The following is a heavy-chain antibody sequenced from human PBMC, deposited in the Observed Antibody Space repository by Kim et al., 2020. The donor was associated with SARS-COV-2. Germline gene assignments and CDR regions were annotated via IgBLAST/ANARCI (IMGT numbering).Heavy chain of an antibody. J-gene: IGHJ6*02. D-gene: IGHD4-17*01. Sequence: GGSLRLSCAASGFMFSSYGMHWVRQAPGKGLEWVAVISYDGSNKNYADSVKGRFIISRDNSKNTLYLQMNSLRAEDTAVYYCARDYSYGDSRRGWEYYYYGMDVWGQGTTVTVSS. CDR1: GFMFSSYG. CDR2: ISYDGSNK. CDR3: ARDYSYGDSRRGWEYYYYGMDV. V-gene: IGHV3-33*05.